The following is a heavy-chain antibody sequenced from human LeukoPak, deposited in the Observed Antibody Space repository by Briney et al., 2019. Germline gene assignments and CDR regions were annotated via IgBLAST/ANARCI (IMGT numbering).Heavy chain of an antibody. Sequence: PGGSLRLSCAASGFTFSSYAMSWVRQAPGKGLEWVSVISGSGGSTYYADSVKGRFTISRDNSKNTLYLQMNSLRAEDTAIYYCAKVIYDSSGYTYYYYMDVWGKGTTVTVSS. CDR2: ISGSGGST. CDR3: AKVIYDSSGYTYYYYMDV. V-gene: IGHV3-23*01. J-gene: IGHJ6*03. D-gene: IGHD3-22*01. CDR1: GFTFSSYA.